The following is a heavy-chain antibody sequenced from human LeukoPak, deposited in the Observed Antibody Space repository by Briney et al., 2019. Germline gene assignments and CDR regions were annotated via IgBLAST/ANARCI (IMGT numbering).Heavy chain of an antibody. Sequence: GGSLRLSCGASGFTFSNYGMHWVRQAPGKGLEWVSSISSSSTYIYYADSVKGRFTISRDNAKNSLCLQMNSLRAEDTAVYYCARDRLGDYSEDYWGQGTLVTVSS. J-gene: IGHJ4*02. CDR2: ISSSSTYI. CDR3: ARDRLGDYSEDY. V-gene: IGHV3-21*01. CDR1: GFTFSNYG. D-gene: IGHD4-17*01.